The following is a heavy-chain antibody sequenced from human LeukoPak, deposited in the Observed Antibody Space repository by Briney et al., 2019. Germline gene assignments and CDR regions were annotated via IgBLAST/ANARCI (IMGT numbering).Heavy chain of an antibody. D-gene: IGHD5-18*01. CDR1: GFTFSSYW. Sequence: GGSLRLSCAASGFTFSSYWMHWVRQAPGKGLVWVSRINTDGSSTSYADSVKGRFTISRDNAKNSLYLQMNSLRAEDTAVYYCARGQLWSKPFDYWGQGTLVTVSS. CDR2: INTDGSST. CDR3: ARGQLWSKPFDY. J-gene: IGHJ4*02. V-gene: IGHV3-74*01.